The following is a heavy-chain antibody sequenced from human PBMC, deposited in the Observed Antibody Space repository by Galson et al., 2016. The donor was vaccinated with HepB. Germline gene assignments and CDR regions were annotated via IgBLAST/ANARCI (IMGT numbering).Heavy chain of an antibody. CDR2: ISADGRGT. V-gene: IGHV3-23*01. Sequence: SLRLSCAASGITFSDHAFNWVRQAPGKGLKWVATISADGRGTHYADSVRGRFIISRDDSMSTVFLQTNSLRDEDTALYYCAIDFDSSRNSEVGHWGQGTQVTVSS. CDR1: GITFSDHA. J-gene: IGHJ4*02. CDR3: AIDFDSSRNSEVGH. D-gene: IGHD3-22*01.